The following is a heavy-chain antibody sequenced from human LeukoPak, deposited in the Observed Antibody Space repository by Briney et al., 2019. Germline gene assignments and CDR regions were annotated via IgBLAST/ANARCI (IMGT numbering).Heavy chain of an antibody. V-gene: IGHV4-39*01. CDR2: IHYTGTT. CDR1: GGSIRRSSYH. J-gene: IGHJ4*02. D-gene: IGHD3/OR15-3a*01. CDR3: GRYDFWTTQYMGDN. Sequence: SETLSLTCIVSGGSIRRSSYHWVWIRQPPGKGLEWIGSIHYTGTTYYNPSLKCRLTIYVYTSKNHFPVQLNSVTATDTAVYFGGRYDFWTTQYMGDNWGEGNLVTVSS.